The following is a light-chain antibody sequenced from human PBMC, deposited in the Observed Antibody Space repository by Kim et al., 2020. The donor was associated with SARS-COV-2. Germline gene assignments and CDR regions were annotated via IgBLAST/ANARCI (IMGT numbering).Light chain of an antibody. Sequence: SSELTQDPAVSVALGQTVRITCQGDSLRSYYASWYQQKPGQAPVLVIYGKNNRPSGIPDRFSGPSSGNTASLTITGAQAEDEADYYCNSRDSSDNHWVFG. V-gene: IGLV3-19*01. J-gene: IGLJ3*02. CDR2: GKN. CDR3: NSRDSSDNHWV. CDR1: SLRSYY.